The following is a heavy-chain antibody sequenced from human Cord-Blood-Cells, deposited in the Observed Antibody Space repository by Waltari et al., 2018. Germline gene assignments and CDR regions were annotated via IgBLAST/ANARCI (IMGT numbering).Heavy chain of an antibody. D-gene: IGHD3-10*01. J-gene: IGHJ4*02. Sequence: EVQLVESGGGLVQPGGSLRLSCAASGFPFSSHWLHWVRQAPGKGLVWVSRINSDGSSTSYADSVKGRFTISRDNAKNTLYLQMNSLRAEDTAVYYCARGGYGSGSYYDYWGQGTLVTVSS. V-gene: IGHV3-74*01. CDR1: GFPFSSHW. CDR3: ARGGYGSGSYYDY. CDR2: INSDGSST.